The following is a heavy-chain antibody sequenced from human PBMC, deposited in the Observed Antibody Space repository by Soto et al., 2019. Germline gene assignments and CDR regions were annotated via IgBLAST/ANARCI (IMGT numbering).Heavy chain of an antibody. V-gene: IGHV3-23*01. D-gene: IGHD6-13*01. CDR1: GFTFSSYA. Sequence: GGSLRLSCAASGFTFSSYAMSWVRQAPGKGLEWVSAIRGSGGSTYYADSVKGRFTISRDNSKNTLYLQMNSLRAKDTAVYYCAKGSSWPYYYYYMDVWGKGTTVTVSS. CDR2: IRGSGGST. J-gene: IGHJ6*03. CDR3: AKGSSWPYYYYYMDV.